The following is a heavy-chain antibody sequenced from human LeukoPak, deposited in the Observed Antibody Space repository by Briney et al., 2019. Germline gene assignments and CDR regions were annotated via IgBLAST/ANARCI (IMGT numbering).Heavy chain of an antibody. D-gene: IGHD3-10*01. CDR1: GDSINTYY. CDR2: IYYRVTS. V-gene: IGHV4-59*01. CDR3: ARAVGGDGSGSL. Sequence: SETLSLTCTVSGDSINTYYWSWIRQPPGKGLEWIGYIYYRVTSDYNPSLKSRVTMSVDMSTSQISLKLSSVTAADTAVYYCARAVGGDGSGSLWGPGTLVTVSS. J-gene: IGHJ4*02.